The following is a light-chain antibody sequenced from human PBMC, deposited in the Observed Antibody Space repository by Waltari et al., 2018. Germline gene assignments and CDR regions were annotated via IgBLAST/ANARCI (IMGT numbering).Light chain of an antibody. Sequence: QSALTQPASVSGSPGQSITIAGPGTSSDARGYNYVSWYQQHPGKAPKLMIYDVSNRPSGVSTRFSGSKSGNTASLTISGLQAEDEADYYCSSYTSSSTLVFGGGTKLTVL. CDR3: SSYTSSSTLV. V-gene: IGLV2-14*01. J-gene: IGLJ3*02. CDR1: SSDARGYNY. CDR2: DVS.